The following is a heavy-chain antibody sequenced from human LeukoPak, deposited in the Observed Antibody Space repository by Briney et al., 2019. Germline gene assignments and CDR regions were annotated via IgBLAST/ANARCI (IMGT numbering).Heavy chain of an antibody. D-gene: IGHD4-23*01. CDR3: ARRATTVVPRGWYFDL. V-gene: IGHV4-31*03. CDR2: IYYSGST. Sequence: SQTLSLTCTVSGGSISSGGYYWSWIRQHPGKGLEWIGYIYYSGSTYYNPSLKSRVTISVDTSKNQFSLKLSSVTAADTAVYYCARRATTVVPRGWYFDLWGRGTLVTVSS. CDR1: GGSISSGGYY. J-gene: IGHJ2*01.